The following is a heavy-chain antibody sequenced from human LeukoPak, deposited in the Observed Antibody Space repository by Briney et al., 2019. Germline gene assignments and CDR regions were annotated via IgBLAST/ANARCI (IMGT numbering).Heavy chain of an antibody. CDR1: GGSISSGGYY. Sequence: PSETLSLTCTVSGGSISSGGYYWSWIRQHPGKGLEWIGYIYYSGSTYYNPSLKSRVTISVDTSKNQFSLKLSSVTAADTAVYYCARVRSTVPHAFDIWGQGTMVTVSS. J-gene: IGHJ3*02. CDR2: IYYSGST. CDR3: ARVRSTVPHAFDI. V-gene: IGHV4-31*03. D-gene: IGHD4-11*01.